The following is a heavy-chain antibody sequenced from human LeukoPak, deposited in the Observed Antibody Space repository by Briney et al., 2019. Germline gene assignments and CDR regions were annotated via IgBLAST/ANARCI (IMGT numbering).Heavy chain of an antibody. CDR1: GGTFSSYA. V-gene: IGHV1-69*13. CDR2: IIPIFGTA. Sequence: ASVKVSCKASGGTFSSYAISWVRQAPGQGLEWMGGIIPIFGTANCAQKFQGRVTITADESTSTAYMELSSLRSEDTAVYYCARMTTVTTVASWYFDLWGRGTLVTVSS. CDR3: ARMTTVTTVASWYFDL. J-gene: IGHJ2*01. D-gene: IGHD4-11*01.